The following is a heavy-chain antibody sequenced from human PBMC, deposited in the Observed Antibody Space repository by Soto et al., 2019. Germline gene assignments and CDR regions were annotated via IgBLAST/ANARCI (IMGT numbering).Heavy chain of an antibody. V-gene: IGHV5-51*01. J-gene: IGHJ6*02. Sequence: PGESLKISCKGFGYTFTNYWIGRVRQMPGKGPEWMGIIYPGDSDTKYNPSFQGQVTISADKSITTTYLQWSSLKASDTAIYYCAASIFYYGMDVWGQGTTVTVS. CDR3: AASIFYYGMDV. CDR1: GYTFTNYW. CDR2: IYPGDSDT.